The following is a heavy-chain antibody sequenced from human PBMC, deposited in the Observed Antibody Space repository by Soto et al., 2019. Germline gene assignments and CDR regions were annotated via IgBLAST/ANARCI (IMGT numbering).Heavy chain of an antibody. CDR2: IYWDDDK. CDR1: GFSLTTSGVG. J-gene: IGHJ4*02. Sequence: QITLNESGPTVVRPTETLTLTCRFTGFSLTTSGVGVGWIRQSPGKAPEWLALIYWDDDKRYSASLKSRLTIPKDTSKNQVVLTVSDLDPTDTATYSCAHRVLRTVFGLVTTTAIYFDFWGQGTPVAVSS. V-gene: IGHV2-5*02. D-gene: IGHD3-3*01. CDR3: AHRVLRTVFGLVTTTAIYFDF.